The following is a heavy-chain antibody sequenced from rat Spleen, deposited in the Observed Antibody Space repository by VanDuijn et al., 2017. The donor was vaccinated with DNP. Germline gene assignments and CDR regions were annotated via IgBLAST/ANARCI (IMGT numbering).Heavy chain of an antibody. CDR2: LNRAGST. V-gene: IGHV3-1*01. Sequence: EVQLQESGPGLVKPSQSLSLTCSVTGHSITSNYWGWIRKFPGNKLEWMGCLNRAGSTNYNPSLKSRISITRDTSKNQFFLQLNSVTTEDTATYYCARGPTTRGYYAMDAWGQGTSVTVSS. CDR1: GHSITSNY. D-gene: IGHD1-10*01. CDR3: ARGPTTRGYYAMDA. J-gene: IGHJ4*01.